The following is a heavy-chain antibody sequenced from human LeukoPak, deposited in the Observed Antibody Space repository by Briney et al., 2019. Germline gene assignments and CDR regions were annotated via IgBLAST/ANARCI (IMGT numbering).Heavy chain of an antibody. V-gene: IGHV1-69*04. Sequence: SVTVSCKASGGTFSSYAISWVRQAPGPGLEWMGRIIPIFGIANYAQKFQGRVTITADKSTSTAYMELSSLRSEDTAVYYCARVLRKGFWRDYYYYGMDVWGQGTTVTVSS. CDR3: ARVLRKGFWRDYYYYGMDV. CDR2: IIPIFGIA. D-gene: IGHD3-3*01. J-gene: IGHJ6*02. CDR1: GGTFSSYA.